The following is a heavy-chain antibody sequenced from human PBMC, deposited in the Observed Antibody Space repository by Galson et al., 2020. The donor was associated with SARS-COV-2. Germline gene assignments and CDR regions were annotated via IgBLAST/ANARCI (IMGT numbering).Heavy chain of an antibody. D-gene: IGHD2-15*01. V-gene: IGHV1-2*02. CDR2: MNPNSGGT. CDR1: GYTFTGYY. J-gene: IGHJ4*02. Sequence: ASVKVSCKASGYTFTGYYIHWVRQAPGQGLEWMGWMNPNSGGTNYAQNFQGRVTMTWDTSITTAYMELSRLRSHDTAVYYCASDCSGGSCSIKDIAGFEYWGQGTLVIVSS. CDR3: ASDCSGGSCSIKDIAGFEY.